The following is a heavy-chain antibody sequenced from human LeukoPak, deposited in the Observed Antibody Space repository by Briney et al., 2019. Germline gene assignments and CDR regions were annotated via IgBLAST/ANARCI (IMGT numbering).Heavy chain of an antibody. V-gene: IGHV4-4*02. D-gene: IGHD3-10*01. Sequence: SETLSLTCAVSGGSIFSTNWWSWVRQPPGKGLEWIGQIFYSGSTSYSPSLKSRVTISVDTSKNQFSLKLSSVTAADTAVYYCARINYYGSGSYIGDYYYYYMDVWGKGTTVTVSS. CDR1: GGSIFSTNW. CDR3: ARINYYGSGSYIGDYYYYYMDV. CDR2: IFYSGST. J-gene: IGHJ6*03.